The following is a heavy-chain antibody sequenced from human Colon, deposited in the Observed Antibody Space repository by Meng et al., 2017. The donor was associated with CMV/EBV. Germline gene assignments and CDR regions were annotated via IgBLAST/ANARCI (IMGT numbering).Heavy chain of an antibody. J-gene: IGHJ4*02. D-gene: IGHD1-26*01. CDR2: IYYSGRT. CDR3: AKVGLGASTEIYYFDY. V-gene: IGHV4-61*08. Sequence: GSLRLSCSVSGGSISSGGYYWSWIRQPPGKGLEWIGFIYYSGRTIYNPSLKSRVTMSVDTYENQFSLKLTSVTAADAAVYFCAKVGLGASTEIYYFDYWGQGALVTVSS. CDR1: GGSISSGGYY.